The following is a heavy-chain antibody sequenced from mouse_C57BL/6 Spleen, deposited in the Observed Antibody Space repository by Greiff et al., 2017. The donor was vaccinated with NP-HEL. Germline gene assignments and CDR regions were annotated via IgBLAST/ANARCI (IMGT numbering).Heavy chain of an antibody. D-gene: IGHD2-2*01. CDR1: GYTFTSYW. Sequence: QVQLQQPGAELVRPGTSVKLSCKASGYTFTSYWMHWVKQRPGQGLEWIGVIDPSDSYTNYNQKFKGKATLTVDTSSSTAYMQLSSLTSEDSAVYYCARKAGLGYGYDVYWGQGTTLTVST. CDR2: IDPSDSYT. V-gene: IGHV1-59*01. J-gene: IGHJ2*01. CDR3: ARKAGLGYGYDVY.